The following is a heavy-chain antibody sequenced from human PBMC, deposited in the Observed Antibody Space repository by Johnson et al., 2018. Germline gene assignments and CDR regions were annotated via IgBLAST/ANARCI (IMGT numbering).Heavy chain of an antibody. J-gene: IGHJ6*03. V-gene: IGHV3-23*04. CDR2: MTGNGARS. CDR1: GFTFSSFG. D-gene: IGHD3-22*01. Sequence: VRLVEAGGGLVEAGGSLRLCCAASGFTFSSFGMNWVRQAPGKGLEWVSSMTGNGARSYYADSVKGRFTLSRDNSKNTLYLQMNSLRAEDTAVYHCAKDDSFDPRDHMDVWGKGTTVTVSS. CDR3: AKDDSFDPRDHMDV.